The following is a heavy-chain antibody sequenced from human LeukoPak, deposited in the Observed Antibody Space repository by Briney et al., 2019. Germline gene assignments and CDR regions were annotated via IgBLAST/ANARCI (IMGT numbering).Heavy chain of an antibody. D-gene: IGHD6-13*01. CDR1: GFPFSSYA. J-gene: IGHJ5*02. V-gene: IGHV3-23*01. CDR2: ISGSGGST. CDR3: AKGSSWPFDP. Sequence: GGSLRLSCAASGFPFSSYALSWVRQAPGKGLEWVSAISGSGGSTYYADSVKGWFTISRDNSKNTLYLQMNSLRAEDTAVYYCAKGSSWPFDPWGEGTLVTVSS.